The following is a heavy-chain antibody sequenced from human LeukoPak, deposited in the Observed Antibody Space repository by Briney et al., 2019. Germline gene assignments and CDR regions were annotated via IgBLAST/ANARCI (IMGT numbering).Heavy chain of an antibody. Sequence: GASLRLSCAASGFTFSSYAMSWVRQAPGKGLEWVSGISGSGGSTYYTESVKGRFTISRDNSKNTLYLQMNNLRAEDTALYFCAKEKDSSSFPVGYFDYWGQGTLVTVSS. CDR1: GFTFSSYA. CDR3: AKEKDSSSFPVGYFDY. J-gene: IGHJ4*02. CDR2: ISGSGGST. V-gene: IGHV3-23*01. D-gene: IGHD3-22*01.